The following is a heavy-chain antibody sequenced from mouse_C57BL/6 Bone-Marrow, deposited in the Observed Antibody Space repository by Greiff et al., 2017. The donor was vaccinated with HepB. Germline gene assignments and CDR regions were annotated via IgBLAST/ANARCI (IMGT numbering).Heavy chain of an antibody. J-gene: IGHJ3*01. Sequence: DVKLVESGGGLVKPGGSLKLSCAASGFTFSDYGMHWVRQAPEKGLEWVAYISSGSSTIYYADTVKGRFTISRDNAKNTLFLQMTSLRSEDTAMYYCASYGSSPAWFAYWGQGTLVTVSA. CDR2: ISSGSSTI. CDR3: ASYGSSPAWFAY. D-gene: IGHD1-1*01. CDR1: GFTFSDYG. V-gene: IGHV5-17*01.